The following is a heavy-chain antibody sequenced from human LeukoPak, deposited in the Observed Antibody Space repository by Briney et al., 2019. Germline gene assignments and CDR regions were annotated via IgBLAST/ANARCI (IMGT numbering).Heavy chain of an antibody. CDR1: GFTFTNYT. CDR3: AKREKGTTGRFFDY. D-gene: IGHD4-17*01. Sequence: GGSLRLSCAASGFTFTNYTMTWVRQAPGKGLEWVSGISEGVGNTYYADSVKGRFTISRDHSKNTLYLQMNSLRAEDTALYYCAKREKGTTGRFFDYWGQGTLVTVSS. V-gene: IGHV3-23*01. J-gene: IGHJ4*02. CDR2: ISEGVGNT.